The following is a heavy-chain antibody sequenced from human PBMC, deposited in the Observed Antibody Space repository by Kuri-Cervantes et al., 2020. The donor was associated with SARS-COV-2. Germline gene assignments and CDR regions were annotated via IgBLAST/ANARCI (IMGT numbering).Heavy chain of an antibody. V-gene: IGHV3-30-3*01. Sequence: GGSLKISLASPRFTFSHYGVHWVRQAPGKGLEWVAVISFDGSNKYYGDSVKGRFTISRDNSKNMLYLQMESLGADDTAVYYCAREKLYSGSHIDYWGQGTLVTVSS. CDR3: AREKLYSGSHIDY. D-gene: IGHD1-26*01. CDR2: ISFDGSNK. J-gene: IGHJ4*02. CDR1: RFTFSHYG.